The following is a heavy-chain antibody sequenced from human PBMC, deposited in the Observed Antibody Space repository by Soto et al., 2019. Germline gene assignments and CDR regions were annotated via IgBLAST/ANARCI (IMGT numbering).Heavy chain of an antibody. V-gene: IGHV3-30*18. Sequence: PGGSLRLSCAASGFTFSYYGMHWVRQAPGKGLEWVAVISSDGSDTYYTDSVKGRFTISRDNSKNTLYLQMNRLRAEDSAVYYCAKFLMSSAVLVRVYHSYYDGMDVWGQGTTVTVSS. CDR2: ISSDGSDT. CDR1: GFTFSYYG. CDR3: AKFLMSSAVLVRVYHSYYDGMDV. D-gene: IGHD6-13*01. J-gene: IGHJ6*02.